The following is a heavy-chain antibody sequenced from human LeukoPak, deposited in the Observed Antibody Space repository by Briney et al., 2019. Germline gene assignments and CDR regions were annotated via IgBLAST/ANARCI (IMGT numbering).Heavy chain of an antibody. Sequence: GGSLKLSCGASGFSFSDYAMHWVRQAPGKGLEWVEFIRFDGSRTDYADSVKGRFTISRDNSKNTLFLQLNSLRPDDTGVYFCAKPSGNCVDYWGQGTLVTVSS. J-gene: IGHJ4*02. D-gene: IGHD1-26*01. V-gene: IGHV3-30*02. CDR1: GFSFSDYA. CDR3: AKPSGNCVDY. CDR2: IRFDGSRT.